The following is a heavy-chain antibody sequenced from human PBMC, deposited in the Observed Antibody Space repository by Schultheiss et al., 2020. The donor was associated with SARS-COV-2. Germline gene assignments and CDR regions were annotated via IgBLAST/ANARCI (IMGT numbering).Heavy chain of an antibody. D-gene: IGHD1-26*01. V-gene: IGHV3-48*04. J-gene: IGHJ4*02. CDR2: ISSSGSTI. CDR1: GFTFSSYS. CDR3: AREVSGSYSI. Sequence: GESLKISCAASGFTFSSYSMNWVRQAPGKGLEWVSYISSSGSTIYYADSVKGRFTISRDNAKNSLYLQMNSLRAEDTAVYYCAREVSGSYSIWGQGTLVTVSS.